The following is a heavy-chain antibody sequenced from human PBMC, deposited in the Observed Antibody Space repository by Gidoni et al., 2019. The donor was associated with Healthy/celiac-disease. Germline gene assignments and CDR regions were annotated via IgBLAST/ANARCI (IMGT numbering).Heavy chain of an antibody. J-gene: IGHJ4*02. CDR1: GGTFSSYA. V-gene: IGHV1-69*02. D-gene: IGHD6-6*01. CDR3: ARPSSSSEEAAASY. CDR2: IIPILGIA. Sequence: QVQLVQPGAEGNTPRSAVKVSCKAAGGTFSSYAISWVRQAPGQGLEWMGRIIPILGIANYAQKCQGRVTSTADKSTSTAYMELSSLRSEDTAMYYCARPSSSSEEAAASYWGQGTLVTVSS.